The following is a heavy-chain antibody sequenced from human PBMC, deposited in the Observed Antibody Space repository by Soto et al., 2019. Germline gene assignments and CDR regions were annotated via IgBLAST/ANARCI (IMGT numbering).Heavy chain of an antibody. V-gene: IGHV5-51*01. CDR2: IYPDDSDT. CDR1: GYSFTTYW. Sequence: HGESLKISCQGSGYSFTTYWIGWVRQMPGKGLEWMGIIYPDDSDTRYSPSFQGQVTISADKSISTAYLQWSSLKASDTAMYYCARLGSAAGLSNYGMDVWGQGTTVTVSS. CDR3: ARLGSAAGLSNYGMDV. J-gene: IGHJ6*02. D-gene: IGHD6-13*01.